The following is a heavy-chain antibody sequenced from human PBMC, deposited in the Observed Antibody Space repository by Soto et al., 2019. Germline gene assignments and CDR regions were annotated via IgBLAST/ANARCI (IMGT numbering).Heavy chain of an antibody. Sequence: GGSLRLSCAGSGFMFSSFATTWVRQAPGKGLEWVSTTRSNGEHTYYADSVKGRFTVSRDNSKNTLFLEMSSLRAEDSAIYYCAKDSKSVSVSAARVCGMDVWGQGTTVTVSS. CDR2: TRSNGEHT. CDR1: GFMFSSFA. V-gene: IGHV3-23*01. J-gene: IGHJ6*02. D-gene: IGHD2-2*01. CDR3: AKDSKSVSVSAARVCGMDV.